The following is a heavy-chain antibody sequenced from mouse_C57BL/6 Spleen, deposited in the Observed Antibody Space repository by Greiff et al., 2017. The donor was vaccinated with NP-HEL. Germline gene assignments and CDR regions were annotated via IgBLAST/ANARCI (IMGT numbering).Heavy chain of an antibody. CDR1: GFTFSDYG. CDR2: ISSGSSTI. CDR3: ARLDYNGSSYGFEY. V-gene: IGHV5-17*01. Sequence: EVMLVESGAGLVKPGGSLKLSCAASGFTFSDYGMHWVRQAPGKGLEWVAYISSGSSTIYYADTVKGRFTISRDNAKNTLFLRMTSLRSEDTAMYYCARLDYNGSSYGFEYWGEGTTLTVSS. D-gene: IGHD1-1*01. J-gene: IGHJ2*01.